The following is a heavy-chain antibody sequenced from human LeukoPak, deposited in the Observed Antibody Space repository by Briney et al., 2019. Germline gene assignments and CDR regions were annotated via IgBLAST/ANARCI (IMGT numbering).Heavy chain of an antibody. CDR2: ISYDGSNK. D-gene: IGHD3-10*01. CDR1: GFTFSSYA. Sequence: GGSLRLSCAASGFTFSSYAMHWVRQAPGKGLEWVAVISYDGSNKYYADSVKGRFTISRDNSKNTLYLQMNSLRAEDTAVYYCLLDYGSGSMDYWGQGTLVTVSS. CDR3: LLDYGSGSMDY. V-gene: IGHV3-30-3*01. J-gene: IGHJ4*02.